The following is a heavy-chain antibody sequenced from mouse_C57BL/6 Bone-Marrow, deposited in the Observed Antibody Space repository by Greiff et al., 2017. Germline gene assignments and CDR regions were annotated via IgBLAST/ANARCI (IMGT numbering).Heavy chain of an antibody. CDR3: EKGYDYSFDY. D-gene: IGHD2-4*01. CDR2: INPNNGGT. Sequence: VQLQQSGPELVKPGASVKISCKASGYTFTDYYMNWVKQSHGKSLEWIGDINPNNGGTSYNQKFKGKATLTVDKSSSTAYMELRSLPSEDSAVYDCEKGYDYSFDYWGQGTTLTVSS. V-gene: IGHV1-26*01. J-gene: IGHJ2*01. CDR1: GYTFTDYY.